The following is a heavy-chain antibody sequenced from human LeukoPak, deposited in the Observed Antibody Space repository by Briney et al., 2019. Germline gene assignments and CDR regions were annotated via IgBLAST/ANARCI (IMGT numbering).Heavy chain of an antibody. D-gene: IGHD5-12*01. J-gene: IGHJ6*02. CDR1: GGTFSSYP. Sequence: SVKVSCKASGGTFSSYPVSWVRQAPGQGLEWMGGIIPILGTANYAQKFQGRVTITADESTSTAYMELSSLRSEDTAVYYCARDVRDIVATNYYYYGMDVWGQGTTVTVSS. CDR3: ARDVRDIVATNYYYYGMDV. CDR2: IIPILGTA. V-gene: IGHV1-69*13.